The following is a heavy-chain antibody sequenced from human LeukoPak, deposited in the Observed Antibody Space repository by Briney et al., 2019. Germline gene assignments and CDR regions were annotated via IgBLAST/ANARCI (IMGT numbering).Heavy chain of an antibody. Sequence: SVKVSCKASGGTFSSYAISWVRQAPGQGLEWMGGIIPIFGTANYAQKFQGRVTITADESTSTAYMELSSLRSEDTAVYYCAREVRMGIAAADSFDHWGQGTLVTVSS. CDR1: GGTFSSYA. CDR2: IIPIFGTA. V-gene: IGHV1-69*13. J-gene: IGHJ4*02. CDR3: AREVRMGIAAADSFDH. D-gene: IGHD6-13*01.